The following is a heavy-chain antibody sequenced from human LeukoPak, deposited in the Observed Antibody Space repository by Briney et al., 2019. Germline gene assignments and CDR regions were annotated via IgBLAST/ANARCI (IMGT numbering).Heavy chain of an antibody. CDR2: IIPDSGGT. CDR1: GYILTEYY. CDR3: STEDKYCTGANCSVF. Sequence: ASVKVSCKASGYILTEYYVHWVRQAPGQGLEWMGFIIPDSGGTTYQHKFQGRVTMTRDTSISTFYMELSSLRPDDTAVYYCSTEDKYCTGANCSVFWGQGTLVTVSS. J-gene: IGHJ4*02. V-gene: IGHV1-2*02. D-gene: IGHD2-8*02.